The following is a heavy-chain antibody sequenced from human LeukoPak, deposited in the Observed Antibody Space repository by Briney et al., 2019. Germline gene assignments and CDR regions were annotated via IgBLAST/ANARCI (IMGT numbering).Heavy chain of an antibody. CDR1: GGSISSGSYY. J-gene: IGHJ3*02. CDR3: ARDGWNEMPDAFGI. Sequence: SQTLSLTCTVSGGSISSGSYYWSWIRQPAGKGLEWIGRIYTSGSTNYNPSLKSRVTISVDTSKNQFSLKLSSVTAADTAVYYCARDGWNEMPDAFGIWGQGTMVTVSS. D-gene: IGHD1-1*01. CDR2: IYTSGST. V-gene: IGHV4-61*02.